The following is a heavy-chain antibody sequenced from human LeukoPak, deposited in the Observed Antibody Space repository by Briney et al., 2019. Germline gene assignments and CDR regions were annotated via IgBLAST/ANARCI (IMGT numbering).Heavy chain of an antibody. D-gene: IGHD3-10*01. CDR3: ARAYYGSGTYYYYYYYMDV. Sequence: GGSLRLSCAASGFTFSSYSMNWVRQAPGKGLEWVSSISSSSSYIYYADSVKGRFTISRDNAKNSLYLQMNSLRAEDTALYYCARAYYGSGTYYYYYYYMDVWGKGTTVTVSS. CDR2: ISSSSSYI. CDR1: GFTFSSYS. J-gene: IGHJ6*03. V-gene: IGHV3-21*04.